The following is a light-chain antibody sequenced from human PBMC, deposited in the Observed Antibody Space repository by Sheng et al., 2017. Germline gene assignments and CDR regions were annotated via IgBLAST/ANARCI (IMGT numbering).Light chain of an antibody. V-gene: IGKV2-28*01. Sequence: DIVMTQSPLSLPVTPGEPASISCRPSQSLLHSNGYNYLDWYLQKPGQSPQLLIYLGSNRASGVPDRFSGSGSGTDFTLKISRVEAEDVGVYYCMQGLQTLTFGGGTKVE. J-gene: IGKJ4*01. CDR1: QSLLHSNGYNY. CDR2: LGS. CDR3: MQGLQTLT.